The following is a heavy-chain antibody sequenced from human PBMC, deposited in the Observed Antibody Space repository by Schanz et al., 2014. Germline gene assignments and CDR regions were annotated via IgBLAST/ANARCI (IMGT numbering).Heavy chain of an antibody. CDR2: MNPTSGNT. Sequence: QVQLVQSGAEVKKPGASVKVSCEASGYTFTSYDIHWVRQATGQGLEWMGWMNPTSGNTGYAQKFQGRVTMTRNTSISTAYMELSSLRSEDRAMYYCARGYRLQSFDYWGQGTLVTVSS. V-gene: IGHV1-8*01. J-gene: IGHJ4*02. CDR3: ARGYRLQSFDY. CDR1: GYTFTSYD. D-gene: IGHD4-4*01.